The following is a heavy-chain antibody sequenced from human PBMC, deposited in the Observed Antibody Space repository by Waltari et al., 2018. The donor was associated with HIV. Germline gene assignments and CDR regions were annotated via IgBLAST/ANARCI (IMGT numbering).Heavy chain of an antibody. CDR1: GGAFSSYT. Sequence: QLVQSGAEVKKPGSSVKVSCKASGGAFSSYTINWVRKAPGQGLEWLGRIIPMSNTPNNAQKFQGRVTITADKSTSTAYMELTSLRSDDTAVYYCASARETMGVDFDSWGLGTLVTVSS. CDR2: IIPMSNTP. V-gene: IGHV1-69*08. D-gene: IGHD3-16*01. J-gene: IGHJ4*02. CDR3: ASARETMGVDFDS.